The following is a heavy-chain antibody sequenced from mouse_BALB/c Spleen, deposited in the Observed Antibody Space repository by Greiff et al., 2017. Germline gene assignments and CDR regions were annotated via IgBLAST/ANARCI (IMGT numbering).Heavy chain of an antibody. V-gene: IGHV1-63*02. CDR1: GYTFTNYW. CDR2: IYPGGGYT. CDR3: ARCGGNYGYAMDY. Sequence: QVQLKQSGAELVRPGTSVKISCKASGYTFTNYWLGWVKQRPGHGLEWIGDIYPGGGYTNYNEKFKGKATLTADTSSSTAYMQLSSLTSEDSAVYFCARCGGNYGYAMDYWGQGTSVTVSS. D-gene: IGHD2-1*01. J-gene: IGHJ4*01.